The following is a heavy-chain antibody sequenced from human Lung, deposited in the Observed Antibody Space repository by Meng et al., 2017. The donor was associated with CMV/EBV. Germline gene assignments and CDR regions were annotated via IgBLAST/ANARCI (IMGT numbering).Heavy chain of an antibody. CDR3: ARASYGSGSPLGESWFDP. CDR2: IHSSGST. J-gene: IGHJ5*02. CDR1: GGSISSGGYY. Sequence: QVPRQESGPGLVKPYQTLSLTCTVSGGSISSGGYYWSWIRQHPGKGLEWIGYIHSSGSTYYNPSLRSRLTISVDTSKNQFSLKLSSVTAADTAVYYCARASYGSGSPLGESWFDPWGQGTLATVSS. V-gene: IGHV4-31*03. D-gene: IGHD3-10*01.